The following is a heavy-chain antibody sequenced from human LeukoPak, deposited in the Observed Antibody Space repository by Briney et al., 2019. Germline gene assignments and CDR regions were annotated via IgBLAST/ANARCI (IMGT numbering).Heavy chain of an antibody. D-gene: IGHD5-18*01. CDR1: GGSISSGSYY. CDR2: IYTSGST. CDR3: ARDCFGST. V-gene: IGHV4-61*02. Sequence: SETLSLTCTVSGGSISSGSYYWSWIRQPAGKGLEWIGRIYTSGSTNYNPSLKSRVTISVDTSKNQFSLKLSSVTAADTAVYYCARDCFGSTWGQGSLVTVPS. J-gene: IGHJ5*02.